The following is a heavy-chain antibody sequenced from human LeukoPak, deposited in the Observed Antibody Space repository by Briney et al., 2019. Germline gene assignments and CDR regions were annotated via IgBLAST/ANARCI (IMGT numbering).Heavy chain of an antibody. D-gene: IGHD6-13*01. CDR3: ARGVIAAGGNDFDY. V-gene: IGHV4-39*07. CDR1: GGSISSNGYY. Sequence: PSETLSLTCTVSGGSISSNGYYWGWIRQSPGEGLEWLGNIYYSGITYYNASLKSRVTMSVDTSKNQLSLKVISVTAADTAVYYCARGVIAAGGNDFDYWGQGTLVTVSS. CDR2: IYYSGIT. J-gene: IGHJ4*02.